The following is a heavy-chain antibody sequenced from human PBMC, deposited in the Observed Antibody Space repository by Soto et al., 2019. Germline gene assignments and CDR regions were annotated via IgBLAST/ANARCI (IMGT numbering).Heavy chain of an antibody. CDR3: ATVLGTYRNNWFDP. J-gene: IGHJ5*02. V-gene: IGHV4-59*01. CDR1: GGSIRNYY. Sequence: QVQLQESGPGLVKPSETLSLTCAVSGGSIRNYYWSWIRQPPGKALEWIGYIYFSGRTTYNPSLKSRVTMSVDMSPNQFSLKLASVTAADTAVYYCATVLGTYRNNWFDPWGQGTLVTVSS. CDR2: IYFSGRT. D-gene: IGHD3-16*02.